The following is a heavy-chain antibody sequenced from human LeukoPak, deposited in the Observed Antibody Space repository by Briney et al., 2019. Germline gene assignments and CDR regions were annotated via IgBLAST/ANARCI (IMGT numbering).Heavy chain of an antibody. CDR2: IYYSGST. CDR3: AVGEYYDSSGYYSKVLDY. V-gene: IGHV4-38-2*02. J-gene: IGHJ4*02. CDR1: GYSISSGYY. Sequence: PSETLSLTCTVSGYSISSGYYWGWIRQPPGKGLEWIGSIYYSGSTYYNPSLKSRVTISVDTSKNQFSLELSSVTAADTAVYYCAVGEYYDSSGYYSKVLDYWGQGTLVTVSS. D-gene: IGHD3-22*01.